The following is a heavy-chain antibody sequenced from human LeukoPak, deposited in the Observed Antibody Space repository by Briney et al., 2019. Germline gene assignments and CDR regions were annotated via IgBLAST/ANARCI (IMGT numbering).Heavy chain of an antibody. D-gene: IGHD2-2*02. V-gene: IGHV1-69*02. CDR2: IIPILGIA. J-gene: IGHJ6*03. CDR1: GGTFSSYT. Sequence: GASVKVSCKASGGTFSSYTISWVRQAPGQGLEWMRRIIPILGIANYAQKFQGRVTITADKSTSTAYMELSSLRSEDTAVYYCASHLGYCSSTSCYRYYYYYYYMDVWGKGTTVTVSS. CDR3: ASHLGYCSSTSCYRYYYYYYYMDV.